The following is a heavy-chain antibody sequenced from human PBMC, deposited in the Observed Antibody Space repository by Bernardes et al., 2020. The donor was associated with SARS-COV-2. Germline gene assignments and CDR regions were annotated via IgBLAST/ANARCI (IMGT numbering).Heavy chain of an antibody. CDR3: AKDYCGGDCDFFDY. J-gene: IGHJ4*02. D-gene: IGHD2-21*02. V-gene: IGHV3-23*01. CDR1: GFTLDMFA. CDR2: VSATGDT. Sequence: GSLRLSCAASGFTLDMFAVSWVRQAPGKGLEWVSGVSATGDTYYAASVKGRFTISRDTSKNIFFLEMSNLRAEDTAVYYCAKDYCGGDCDFFDYWGQGTVVTVSS.